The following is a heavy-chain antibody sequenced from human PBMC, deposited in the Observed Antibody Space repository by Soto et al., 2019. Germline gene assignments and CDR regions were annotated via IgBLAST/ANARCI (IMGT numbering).Heavy chain of an antibody. Sequence: EVQLVESGGGLVQPGGSLRLSCAASGFTVSSNYMSWVRQAPGKGLEWVSVIYSGGSTYYADSVKGRFTISRDNSKNPLYLQMNSLRAEDTAVYYCARAEAGDYKSSWYFDLWGRGTLVTVSS. CDR2: IYSGGST. J-gene: IGHJ2*01. CDR1: GFTVSSNY. CDR3: ARAEAGDYKSSWYFDL. D-gene: IGHD4-17*01. V-gene: IGHV3-66*01.